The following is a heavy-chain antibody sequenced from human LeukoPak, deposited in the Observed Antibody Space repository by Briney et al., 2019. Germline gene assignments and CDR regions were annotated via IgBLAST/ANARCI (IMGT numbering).Heavy chain of an antibody. Sequence: GESLKISCTGPGYDVTNNWIGWVRQMPGKGLEWMGIIYPGDSDTRYSPSFQGQVTISADKSVSTAYLQWSSLKASDTAMYYCARGIAEAAVTKFDYWGQGTLVAVSS. CDR1: GYDVTNNW. D-gene: IGHD6-13*01. V-gene: IGHV5-51*01. CDR3: ARGIAEAAVTKFDY. J-gene: IGHJ4*02. CDR2: IYPGDSDT.